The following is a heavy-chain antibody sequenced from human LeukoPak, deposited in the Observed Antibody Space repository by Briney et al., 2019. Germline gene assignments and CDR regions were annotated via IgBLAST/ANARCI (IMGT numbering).Heavy chain of an antibody. CDR1: GFTFSSYG. J-gene: IGHJ6*02. CDR3: AKDIWPSNYYYGMDV. Sequence: GGSLRLSCAASGFTFSSYGMHWVRQAPGKGLEWVAVISYDGSNKYYTDPVKGRFTISRDNSKNTLYLQMNSLRAEDTAVYYCAKDIWPSNYYYGMDVWGQGTTVTVSS. V-gene: IGHV3-30*18. D-gene: IGHD3-10*01. CDR2: ISYDGSNK.